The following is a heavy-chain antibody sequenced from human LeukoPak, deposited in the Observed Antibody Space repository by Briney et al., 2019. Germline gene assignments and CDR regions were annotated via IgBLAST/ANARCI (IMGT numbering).Heavy chain of an antibody. V-gene: IGHV3-30*18. CDR2: ISYDGSNK. D-gene: IGHD2-15*01. CDR3: AKEGVVVAAGFYFDY. J-gene: IGHJ4*02. CDR1: GFTFSSYG. Sequence: GRSLRLSCAASGFTFSSYGMHWVRQAPGKGLEWVAVISYDGSNKYYADSVKGRFTISRDNSKNTLYLQMNRMRAEDTAVYYCAKEGVVVAAGFYFDYWGQGTLVTVSS.